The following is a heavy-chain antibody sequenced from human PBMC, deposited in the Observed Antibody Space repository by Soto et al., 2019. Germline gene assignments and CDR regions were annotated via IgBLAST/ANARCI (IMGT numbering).Heavy chain of an antibody. Sequence: QVQVEQSGPEVKRPGASVKVSCRTFGYTFKNYGITWVRQAPGQGLEWMGWISPYNGNTFYTKRLRGRVTMTTDTSTNTVYMELRSLTSDDTAVYYCARNKVVDVHGSGRGPFDFWGQGTVVAVSS. CDR2: ISPYNGNT. V-gene: IGHV1-18*01. CDR3: ARNKVVDVHGSGRGPFDF. J-gene: IGHJ3*01. CDR1: GYTFKNYG. D-gene: IGHD3-10*01.